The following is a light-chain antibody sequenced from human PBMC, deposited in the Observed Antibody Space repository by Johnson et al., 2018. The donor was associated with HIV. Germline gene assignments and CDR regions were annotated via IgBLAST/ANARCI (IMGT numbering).Light chain of an antibody. CDR1: DSNIGNNY. CDR3: GTWDSSLRVGF. J-gene: IGLJ1*01. Sequence: HSVLTQPPSVSAAPGQKVTISCSGTDSNIGNNYVSWYQQFPGTAPKLLIYDNNKRPSGIPDRFSGSKSGTSATLGITGLQTGDEADYYCGTWDSSLRVGFFGTGTKVTVL. CDR2: DNN. V-gene: IGLV1-51*01.